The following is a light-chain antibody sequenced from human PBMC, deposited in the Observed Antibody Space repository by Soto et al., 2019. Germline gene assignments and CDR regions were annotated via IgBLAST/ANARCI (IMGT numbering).Light chain of an antibody. CDR2: GAS. CDR3: QQYGSSPPWT. J-gene: IGKJ1*01. V-gene: IGKV3-20*01. Sequence: EIVLTQSPGTLSLSPGDRATLSCRTSQSVGSSYLAWYQQKPGQAPRLLIYGASSRATGIPDRFSGSGSGTDFTLTISRLEPEDIAVYYCQQYGSSPPWTFGQGTKVEIK. CDR1: QSVGSSY.